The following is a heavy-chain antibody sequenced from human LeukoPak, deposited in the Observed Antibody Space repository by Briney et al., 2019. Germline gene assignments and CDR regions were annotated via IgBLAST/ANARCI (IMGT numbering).Heavy chain of an antibody. Sequence: GGSLRLSCAASGFDFSIYRMNWVRQAPGKGLEWVSYIHLSGTPTHYAEPVKGRFSISRDNVKNSLYLQMDNLRAEDTAVYYCARPAVGTVTTSELDYWGQGTLVTVSS. J-gene: IGHJ4*02. CDR2: IHLSGTPT. CDR1: GFDFSIYR. V-gene: IGHV3-48*04. CDR3: ARPAVGTVTTSELDY. D-gene: IGHD4-17*01.